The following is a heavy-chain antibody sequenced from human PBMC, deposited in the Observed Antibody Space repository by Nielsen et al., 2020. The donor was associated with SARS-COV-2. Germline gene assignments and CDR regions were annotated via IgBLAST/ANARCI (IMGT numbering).Heavy chain of an antibody. Sequence: KVSCKGSGYSFTSHWITWVRQMPGKGLEWMGRIDPSDSYVDYSPSFQGHVAISADKSISTAYLQWSSLKASDTAMYYCATHGSGYGGASIFDSWGQGTLVTVSS. CDR1: GYSFTSHW. J-gene: IGHJ4*02. V-gene: IGHV5-10-1*01. D-gene: IGHD4-23*01. CDR3: ATHGSGYGGASIFDS. CDR2: IDPSDSYV.